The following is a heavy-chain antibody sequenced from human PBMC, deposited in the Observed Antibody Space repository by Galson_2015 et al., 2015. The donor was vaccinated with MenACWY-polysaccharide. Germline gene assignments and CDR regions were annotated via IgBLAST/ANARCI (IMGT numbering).Heavy chain of an antibody. CDR1: GFTFSSYW. J-gene: IGHJ3*01. Sequence: SLRLSCAASGFTFSSYWMHWVRHAPGEGLVWVSRINTDGSSTSYADSVKGRFTVSRDNAKNTVYLQMNSLRAEDTAVYNCARDPHCGGGCSIHYAFDVWGQGTKVTVSS. D-gene: IGHD2-21*02. CDR2: INTDGSST. V-gene: IGHV3-74*01. CDR3: ARDPHCGGGCSIHYAFDV.